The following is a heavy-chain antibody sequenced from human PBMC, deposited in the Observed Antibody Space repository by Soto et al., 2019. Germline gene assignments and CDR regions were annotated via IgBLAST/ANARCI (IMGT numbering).Heavy chain of an antibody. CDR3: TASAVAADSDYYYYGMDV. CDR2: IKSKTDGGTT. V-gene: IGHV3-15*07. Sequence: GGSLRLSCAASGFTFSNAWMNWVRQAPGKGLEWVGRIKSKTDGGTTDYAAPVKGRFTISRDDSKNTLYLQMNSLKTEDTAVYYCTASAVAADSDYYYYGMDVWGQGTTVTVSS. CDR1: GFTFSNAW. D-gene: IGHD6-19*01. J-gene: IGHJ6*02.